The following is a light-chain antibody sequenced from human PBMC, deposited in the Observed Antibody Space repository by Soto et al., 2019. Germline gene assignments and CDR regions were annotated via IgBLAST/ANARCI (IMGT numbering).Light chain of an antibody. CDR2: AAS. Sequence: DIQMTQSPSSLSASVGDRVTITCRASQSISSYLNWYQQKPGKAPKLLIYAASSLQSGVPSRFSGSGSGTGFNLTISSLQPEDFATYYCQQSYSTPFTFGPGTKVDIK. CDR3: QQSYSTPFT. CDR1: QSISSY. J-gene: IGKJ3*01. V-gene: IGKV1-39*01.